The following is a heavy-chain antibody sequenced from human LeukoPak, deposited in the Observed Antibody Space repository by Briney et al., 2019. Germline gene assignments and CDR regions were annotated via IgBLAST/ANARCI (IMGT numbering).Heavy chain of an antibody. D-gene: IGHD1-26*01. Sequence: PSETLSLTCTVSGGSVNSGSYYWNWIRQPPGKGLEWVGYIYYSGSNNYNPSLRRRVTISVDTSKNQFSLKLSSVTAADAAVYYCARAAYSGSYHSDYWGQGTLVTVSS. J-gene: IGHJ4*02. CDR1: GGSVNSGSYY. CDR3: ARAAYSGSYHSDY. V-gene: IGHV4-61*01. CDR2: IYYSGSN.